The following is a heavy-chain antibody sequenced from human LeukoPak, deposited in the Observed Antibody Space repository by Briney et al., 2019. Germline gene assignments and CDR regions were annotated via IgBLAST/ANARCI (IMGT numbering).Heavy chain of an antibody. J-gene: IGHJ4*02. D-gene: IGHD6-13*01. V-gene: IGHV4-59*01. CDR1: GGSISSYY. Sequence: PSETLSLTCTVSGGSISSYYWSWIRQPPGKGLEWIGYIYYSGSTNYNPSLKSRDTISVDTSKNQFSLKLSSVTAADTAVYYCARDGAAAGSYYFDYWGQGTLVTVSS. CDR2: IYYSGST. CDR3: ARDGAAAGSYYFDY.